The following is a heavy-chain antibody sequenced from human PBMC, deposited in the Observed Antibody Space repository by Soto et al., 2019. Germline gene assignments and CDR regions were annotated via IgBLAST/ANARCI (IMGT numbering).Heavy chain of an antibody. CDR3: ARGYCSGGSCYSRREERDYYYYYMDV. CDR1: SGSISSSNW. CDR2: IYHSGST. Sequence: QVQLQESGPGLVKPSGTLSLTCAVSSGSISSSNWWSWVRQPPGKGLEWIGEIYHSGSTNYNPSLKSRVTISVDKSKNQLSLKLSSVTAADTAVYYCARGYCSGGSCYSRREERDYYYYYMDVWCKGTTVTVSS. J-gene: IGHJ6*03. V-gene: IGHV4-4*02. D-gene: IGHD2-15*01.